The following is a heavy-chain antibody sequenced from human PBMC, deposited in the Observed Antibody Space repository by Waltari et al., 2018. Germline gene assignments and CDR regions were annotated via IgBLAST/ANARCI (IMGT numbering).Heavy chain of an antibody. CDR2: INSDGSRT. V-gene: IGHV3-74*01. J-gene: IGHJ3*02. CDR1: GFTFMRHW. D-gene: IGHD3-22*01. CDR3: ARSYDDAFDI. Sequence: EVQLVESGGGLVQPGGSLRLSCADSGFTFMRHWILWVRQASGKGLVGVSHINSDGSRTSDADSVKGRFIISRDNAKNTLYLQMNSLRAEDTAVYYCARSYDDAFDIWGQGTMVTVSS.